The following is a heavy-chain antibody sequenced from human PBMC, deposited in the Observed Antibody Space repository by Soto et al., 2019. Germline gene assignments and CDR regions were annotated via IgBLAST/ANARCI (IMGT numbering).Heavy chain of an antibody. CDR3: ARSPRGNEFNAYDYLDS. CDR2: IYPGDSDT. D-gene: IGHD3-16*01. V-gene: IGHV5-51*01. Sequence: PGESLKISCKGSGYTFTSYWIAWVRQKPGEGLEWMGIIYPGDSDTRNGPSFHGQVTISADKSTNTVYLQWRSLKTSDTAMYYCARSPRGNEFNAYDYLDSWGQGTPVTVSS. J-gene: IGHJ4*02. CDR1: GYTFTSYW.